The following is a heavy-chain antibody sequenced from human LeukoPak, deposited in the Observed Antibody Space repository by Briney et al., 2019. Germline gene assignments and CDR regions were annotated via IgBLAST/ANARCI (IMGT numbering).Heavy chain of an antibody. CDR3: AREIWFGESRFDY. Sequence: SETLSLTCAVYGGSFSGHYWSWIRQPPGKGLEWIGEINHSGSTNYNPSLKSRVTISVDTSKNQFSLKLSSVTAADTAVYYCAREIWFGESRFDYWGQGTLVTVSS. V-gene: IGHV4-34*01. J-gene: IGHJ4*02. D-gene: IGHD3-10*01. CDR1: GGSFSGHY. CDR2: INHSGST.